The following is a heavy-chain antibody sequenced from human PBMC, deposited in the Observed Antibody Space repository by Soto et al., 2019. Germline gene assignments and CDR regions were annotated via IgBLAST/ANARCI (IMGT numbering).Heavy chain of an antibody. CDR3: VRFWSGFFVTRHRDAFDL. V-gene: IGHV2-5*02. D-gene: IGHD3-3*01. CDR1: GFSLTTSGVG. Sequence: QITLKESGPPLVRPTQTLTLACSLSGFSLTTSGVGVGWIRQPPGKDLEFLALIYLDDDMRYRPSLRTRLTTTKDTSKNLVFLTMTNVDPVNTATYYWVRFWSGFFVTRHRDAFDLWGQGTMVTVSS. CDR2: IYLDDDM. J-gene: IGHJ3*01.